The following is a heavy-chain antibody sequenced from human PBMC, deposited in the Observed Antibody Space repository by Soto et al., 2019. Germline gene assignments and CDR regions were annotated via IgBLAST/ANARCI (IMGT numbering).Heavy chain of an antibody. D-gene: IGHD3-16*02. J-gene: IGHJ4*02. V-gene: IGHV3-30*18. CDR1: GFTFSSYG. CDR3: AKALGELSPESYDY. Sequence: QVQLVESGGGVVQPGRSLRLSCAASGFTFSSYGMHWVRQAPGKGLEWVAIVSYDGSNKYYADSAKGRFTISRDNSRNTLYLQMNSLRAEDTAVYYCAKALGELSPESYDYWGQGTLVTVSS. CDR2: VSYDGSNK.